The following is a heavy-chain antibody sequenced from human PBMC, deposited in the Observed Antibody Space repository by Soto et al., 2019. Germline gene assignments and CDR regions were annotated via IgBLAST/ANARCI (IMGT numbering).Heavy chain of an antibody. V-gene: IGHV3-9*01. J-gene: IGHJ3*02. D-gene: IGHD1-1*01. Sequence: GGSLRLSCAASGFTFDDYAMHWVRQAPGKGLEWVSGISWNSGSIGYADSVKGRFTISRDNAKNSLYLQMNSLRVEDTALYYCAKDTTTSRRGAFDIWGQGTMVTVS. CDR2: ISWNSGSI. CDR3: AKDTTTSRRGAFDI. CDR1: GFTFDDYA.